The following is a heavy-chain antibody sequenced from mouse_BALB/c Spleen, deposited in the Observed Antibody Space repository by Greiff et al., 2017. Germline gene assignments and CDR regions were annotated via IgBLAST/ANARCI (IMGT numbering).Heavy chain of an antibody. D-gene: IGHD2-1*01. CDR3: ARVYGNYAAWFAY. V-gene: IGHV7-3*02. J-gene: IGHJ3*01. CDR2: IRNKANGYTT. Sequence: DVMLVESGGGLVQPGGSLRLSCATSGFTFTDYYMSWVRQPPGKALEWLGFIRNKANGYTTEYSASVKGRFTISRDNSQSILYLQMNTLRAEDSATYYCARVYGNYAAWFAYWGQGTLVTVSA. CDR1: GFTFTDYY.